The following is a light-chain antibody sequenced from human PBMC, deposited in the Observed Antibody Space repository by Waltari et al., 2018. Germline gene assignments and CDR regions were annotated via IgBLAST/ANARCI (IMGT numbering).Light chain of an antibody. Sequence: QSALTQPASVSGSPGQSINISCTGTSSDVGGYNYVSWYQQHPGTAPKLMSYDFSNRPSGVSDRFSGSKSGTTASLTISGLQAEDEADYYCSSYASTSPYVFGTGTKVTVL. V-gene: IGLV2-14*03. J-gene: IGLJ1*01. CDR3: SSYASTSPYV. CDR2: DFS. CDR1: SSDVGGYNY.